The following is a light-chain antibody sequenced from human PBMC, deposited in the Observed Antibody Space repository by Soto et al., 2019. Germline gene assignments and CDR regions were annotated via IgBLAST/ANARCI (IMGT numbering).Light chain of an antibody. CDR3: QQSYSIFT. CDR1: HSISRV. V-gene: IGKV1-39*01. Sequence: DIQMTQSPSSLSASIGDRVTITCRASHSISRVLNWYQLKPGKAPKLLIYAASSLQSGVPSRFSGSGSGTDFTLTINSLQPEDIATYFCQQSYSIFTFGGGTKVEI. CDR2: AAS. J-gene: IGKJ4*01.